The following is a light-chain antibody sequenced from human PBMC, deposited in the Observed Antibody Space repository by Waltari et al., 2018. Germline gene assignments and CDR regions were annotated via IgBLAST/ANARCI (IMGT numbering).Light chain of an antibody. V-gene: IGLV3-25*03. CDR1: ALPHQY. CDR3: QSADSSGTWV. Sequence: SYELTQPPSVSVSPGHTARINSPGDALPHQYAYWYQQKPGQAPVLGIYKDSERPSGIPERFSGSSSGTTVTLTISGVQAEDEADYYCQSADSSGTWVFGGGTKLTVL. CDR2: KDS. J-gene: IGLJ3*02.